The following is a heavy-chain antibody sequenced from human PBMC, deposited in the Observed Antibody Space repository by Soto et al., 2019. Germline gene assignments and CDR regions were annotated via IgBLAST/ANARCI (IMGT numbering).Heavy chain of an antibody. J-gene: IGHJ3*02. CDR2: INHSGST. V-gene: IGHV4-34*01. CDR3: ARGKDIVVVPAAPRDAFDI. Sequence: PSETLSLTCAVYGGSFSGYCWSWIRQPPGKGLEWIGEINHSGSTNYNPSLKSRVTISVDTSKNQFSLKLSSVTAADTAVYYCARGKDIVVVPAAPRDAFDIWGQGTMVTVSS. CDR1: GGSFSGYC. D-gene: IGHD2-2*01.